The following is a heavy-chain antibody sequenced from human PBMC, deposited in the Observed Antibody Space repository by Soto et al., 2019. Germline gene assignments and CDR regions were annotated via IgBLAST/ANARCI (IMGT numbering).Heavy chain of an antibody. CDR3: ARDHDEDFGYDLDYFDF. D-gene: IGHD5-12*01. Sequence: EAQLVESVGGLVQPGRSLRLYCAASGFTFDNYAMHWVRQGPGQGLEWVSGINWNSVTFDYADSVKGRFTISRDNANNSLYLQMDSLRPEDTAFYYCARDHDEDFGYDLDYFDFWGRGTLVTVSS. CDR1: GFTFDNYA. J-gene: IGHJ4*02. V-gene: IGHV3-9*01. CDR2: INWNSVTF.